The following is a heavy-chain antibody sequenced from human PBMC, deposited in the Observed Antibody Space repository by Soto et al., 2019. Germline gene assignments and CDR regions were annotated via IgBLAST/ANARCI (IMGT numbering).Heavy chain of an antibody. J-gene: IGHJ4*02. CDR2: ITGDGSST. Sequence: GGSLRLSCAASGFTFSSYAMSWVRQAPGKGLEWVAFITGDGSSTYYADSVRGRFTLSRDYSRNTMYLQMNSLKDEDTALYYCARGNLSFDFDSWGLGTLVTVSS. CDR3: ARGNLSFDFDS. CDR1: GFTFSSYA. V-gene: IGHV3-23*01. D-gene: IGHD1-26*01.